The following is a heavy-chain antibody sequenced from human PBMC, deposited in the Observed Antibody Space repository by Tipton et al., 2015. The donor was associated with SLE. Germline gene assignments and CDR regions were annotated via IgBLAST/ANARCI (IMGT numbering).Heavy chain of an antibody. Sequence: SLRLSCVASGFTFNDYAMHWVRQAPGRGLEWVSGINWNSDNRGYADSLKGRFTISRDNAKNSLYLQINSLRPEDTALYYCAKDIGNSGYLFDYWGQGALVTVSS. J-gene: IGHJ4*02. V-gene: IGHV3-9*01. CDR2: INWNSDNR. D-gene: IGHD5-12*01. CDR1: GFTFNDYA. CDR3: AKDIGNSGYLFDY.